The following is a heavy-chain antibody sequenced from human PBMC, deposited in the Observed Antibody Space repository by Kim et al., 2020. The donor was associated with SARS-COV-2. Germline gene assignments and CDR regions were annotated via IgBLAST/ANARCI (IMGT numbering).Heavy chain of an antibody. J-gene: IGHJ5*02. V-gene: IGHV4-59*01. Sequence: PKSRVTISVDTSKNQFSLKLGSVTAADTAVYYCARDRPDCSSTSCYQFDPWGQGTLVTVSS. CDR3: ARDRPDCSSTSCYQFDP. D-gene: IGHD2-2*01.